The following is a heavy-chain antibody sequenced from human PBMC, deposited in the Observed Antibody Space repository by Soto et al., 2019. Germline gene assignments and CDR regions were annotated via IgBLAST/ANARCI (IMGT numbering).Heavy chain of an antibody. V-gene: IGHV3-7*01. Sequence: GGSLRLSCAASGFTFSNYWMTWVRQAPGRGLEWVANIKQDGSEKYYVDSVKGRFTISRDNAKNSLYLQMNSLGDEDTAVYYCARDKPSALGYCGSTTCHNWFDPWGQGTLVTVSS. CDR3: ARDKPSALGYCGSTTCHNWFDP. J-gene: IGHJ5*02. CDR1: GFTFSNYW. CDR2: IKQDGSEK. D-gene: IGHD2-2*01.